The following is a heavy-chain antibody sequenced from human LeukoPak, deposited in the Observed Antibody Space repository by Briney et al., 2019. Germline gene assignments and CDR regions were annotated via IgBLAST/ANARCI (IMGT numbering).Heavy chain of an antibody. CDR1: GYTFTGYY. CDR3: ARDQLELTSYYYYYYMDV. CDR2: INPNSGGT. Sequence: ASVKVSCKASGYTFTGYYMHWVRQAPGQGLEWTGWINPNSGGTNYAQKFQGRVTMTRDTSISTAYMELSRLRSDDTAVYYCARDQLELTSYYYYYYMDVWGKGTTVTVSS. V-gene: IGHV1-2*02. D-gene: IGHD1-7*01. J-gene: IGHJ6*03.